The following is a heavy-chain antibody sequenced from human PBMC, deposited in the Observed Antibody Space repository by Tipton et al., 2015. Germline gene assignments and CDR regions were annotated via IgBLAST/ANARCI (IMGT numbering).Heavy chain of an antibody. Sequence: LRLSCTVSGGSISSYYWSWIRQPPGKGLEWIGFIYYSGNTKYNPSLKSRVTMSVDTSKNQFSLRLTSVTAADTAMYYCVRFGPKGYFDLWGQGTLVTVSS. V-gene: IGHV4-59*12. CDR3: VRFGPKGYFDL. CDR1: GGSISSYY. CDR2: IYYSGNT. D-gene: IGHD3-9*01. J-gene: IGHJ4*02.